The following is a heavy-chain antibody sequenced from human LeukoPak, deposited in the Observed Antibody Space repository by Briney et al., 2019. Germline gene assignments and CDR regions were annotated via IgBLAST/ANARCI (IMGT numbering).Heavy chain of an antibody. CDR2: ISSSSSYI. CDR3: AVRQGGSGSFGHDY. V-gene: IGHV3-21*01. J-gene: IGHJ4*02. Sequence: GGSLRLSCAASGFTFSSYSMNWVRQAPGKELEWVSSISSSSSYIYYADSVKGRFTISRDNAKNSLYLQMNSLRAEDTAVYYCAVRQGGSGSFGHDYWGQGTLVTVSS. CDR1: GFTFSSYS. D-gene: IGHD3-10*01.